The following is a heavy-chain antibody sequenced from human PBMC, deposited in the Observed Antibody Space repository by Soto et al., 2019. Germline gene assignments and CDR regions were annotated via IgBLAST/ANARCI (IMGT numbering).Heavy chain of an antibody. Sequence: VGSLRLSCAASGFTVSSNYMSLVRQAPGKGLEWVSVIYSGCSTYYADSVKGRFTISRDNSKNTLYLQVNSLRAEDTAVDDGARDRNNYGSGYFDHWGQGTPATVSS. V-gene: IGHV3-53*01. D-gene: IGHD3-10*01. CDR2: IYSGCST. J-gene: IGHJ4*02. CDR3: ARDRNNYGSGYFDH. CDR1: GFTVSSNY.